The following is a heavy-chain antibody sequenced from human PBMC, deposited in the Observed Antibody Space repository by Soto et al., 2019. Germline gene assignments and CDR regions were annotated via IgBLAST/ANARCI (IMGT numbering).Heavy chain of an antibody. J-gene: IGHJ3*02. CDR3: ARVAGYSSSWYSLGAFDI. CDR1: GDSVSSNSSA. CDR2: TYYRSKWYN. V-gene: IGHV6-1*01. Sequence: PSQTRSLTFAISGDSVSSNSSAWNWISQSPSRGLEWLGRTYYRSKWYNDYAVSVKSRITINPDTSKNQFSLQLNSVTPEDTAVYYCARVAGYSSSWYSLGAFDIWGQGTMVTVSS. D-gene: IGHD6-13*01.